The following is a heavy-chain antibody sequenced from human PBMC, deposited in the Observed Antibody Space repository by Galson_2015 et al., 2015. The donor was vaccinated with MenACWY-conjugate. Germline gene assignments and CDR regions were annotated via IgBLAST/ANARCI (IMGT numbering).Heavy chain of an antibody. J-gene: IGHJ3*02. V-gene: IGHV4-59*01. CDR1: GGSISSYY. CDR2: IYYSGST. CDR3: ARTISSDLGTRAFNI. D-gene: IGHD3-3*01. Sequence: LSLTCTVSGGSISSYYWSWIRQPPGKGLEWIGYIYYSGSTNYNPSLKSRVAISLDTSKKQFSLKLSSVTAADTALYYCARTISSDLGTRAFNIWGHGTMVTVSS.